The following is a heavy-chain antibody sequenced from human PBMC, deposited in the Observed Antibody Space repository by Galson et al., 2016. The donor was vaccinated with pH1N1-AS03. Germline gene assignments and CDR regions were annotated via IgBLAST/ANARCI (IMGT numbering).Heavy chain of an antibody. CDR3: ARSRSPDYYDSSTYRPDAFDI. CDR1: GFTFSSYS. D-gene: IGHD3-22*01. CDR2: ISSSGNYK. V-gene: IGHV3-21*01. Sequence: SLRLSCAASGFTFSSYSMNWVRQAPGKGLEWVSSISSSGNYKYSADSVKGRFTVSRDNAMNSLYLQMNSLRAEDTALYYCARSRSPDYYDSSTYRPDAFDIWGQGTMVTVSS. J-gene: IGHJ3*02.